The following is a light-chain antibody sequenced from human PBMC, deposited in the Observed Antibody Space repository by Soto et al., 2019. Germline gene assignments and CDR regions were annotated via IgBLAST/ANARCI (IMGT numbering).Light chain of an antibody. CDR1: QSISRY. CDR3: QHYNILSS. CDR2: DAS. Sequence: DIQMTQSPSTLSASVGDRVTITCRASQSISRYLAWYQKKPGEAPKLLIYDASSLQSGVSSRFSASGSGTEFSLSISSLQPDDLETCYCQHYNILSSFGPGTKVEIK. V-gene: IGKV1-5*01. J-gene: IGKJ3*01.